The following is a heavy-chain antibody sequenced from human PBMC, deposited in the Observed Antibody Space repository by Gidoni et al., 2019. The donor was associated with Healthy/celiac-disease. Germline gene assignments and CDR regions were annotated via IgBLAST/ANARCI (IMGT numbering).Heavy chain of an antibody. CDR1: GYSFTSYW. J-gene: IGHJ6*02. CDR2: IYPGDSDT. V-gene: IGHV5-51*01. Sequence: EVQLVQSGAEVKKPGESLKISCKGSGYSFTSYWIGWVRQMPGKGLEWMGIIYPGDSDTRYSPSYQGQVTISADKSISTAYLQWSSLKASDTAMYYCARHGAVTTEYYYYGMDVWGQGTTVTVSS. CDR3: ARHGAVTTEYYYYGMDV. D-gene: IGHD4-17*01.